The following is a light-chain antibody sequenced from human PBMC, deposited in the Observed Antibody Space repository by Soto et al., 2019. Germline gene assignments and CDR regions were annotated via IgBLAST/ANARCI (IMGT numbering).Light chain of an antibody. CDR1: QTISSW. Sequence: DIQMTQSPSTLSGSVGDRVTITCRASQTISSWLAWYQQKPGKAPKLLIYKASTFKSGVPSRFSGSGSGTEFTRAISSLQSDDFATYYGQHYNRYSESFGQGTKVELK. CDR3: QHYNRYSES. J-gene: IGKJ1*01. CDR2: KAS. V-gene: IGKV1-5*03.